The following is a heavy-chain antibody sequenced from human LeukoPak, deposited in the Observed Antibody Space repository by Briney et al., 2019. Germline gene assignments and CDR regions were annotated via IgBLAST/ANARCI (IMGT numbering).Heavy chain of an antibody. CDR2: IYPGDSDT. Sequence: GESLKISCKGSGYSFTCYWIGWVRQLPGKGLEWMGIIYPGDSDTRYSPSFQGQVTISADKSISTAYLQWSSLRASDTAMYYCARHYCSGGSCYYGYDYWGQGTLVTVSS. D-gene: IGHD2-15*01. J-gene: IGHJ4*02. CDR1: GYSFTCYW. V-gene: IGHV5-51*01. CDR3: ARHYCSGGSCYYGYDY.